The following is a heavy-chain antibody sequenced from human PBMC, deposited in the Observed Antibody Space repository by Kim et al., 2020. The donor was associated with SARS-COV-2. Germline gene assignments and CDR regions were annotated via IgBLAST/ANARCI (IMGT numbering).Heavy chain of an antibody. J-gene: IGHJ4*02. Sequence: SVKGRFTISRENVKNSLYLQMNRLTAGDTAVYYCARLFKEYSGYPFYFDYWGQGALVTVSS. V-gene: IGHV3-13*01. D-gene: IGHD5-12*01. CDR3: ARLFKEYSGYPFYFDY.